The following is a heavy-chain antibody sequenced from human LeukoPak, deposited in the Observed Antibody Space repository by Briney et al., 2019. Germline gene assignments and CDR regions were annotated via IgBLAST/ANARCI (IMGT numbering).Heavy chain of an antibody. J-gene: IGHJ5*02. Sequence: GESLKISCKGSGYIFTSYWIGWVRQMPGKGLEWMGIIYPGDSDTRYSPSFQGQVTISADKSISTAYLQWSSLKASDTAMYYCARRYYDFWSRDWFDPWGQGTLVTVSS. V-gene: IGHV5-51*01. D-gene: IGHD3-3*01. CDR2: IYPGDSDT. CDR1: GYIFTSYW. CDR3: ARRYYDFWSRDWFDP.